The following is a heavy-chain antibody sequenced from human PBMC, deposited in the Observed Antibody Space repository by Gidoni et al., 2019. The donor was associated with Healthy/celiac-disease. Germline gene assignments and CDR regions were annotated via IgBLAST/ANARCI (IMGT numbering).Heavy chain of an antibody. CDR1: GFTFSSYG. CDR2: ISYDGSNK. J-gene: IGHJ3*02. Sequence: QVQLVESGGGVVQPGRSLRLSCAASGFTFSSYGMHWVRQAPGKGLEWVAVISYDGSNKYYADSVKGRFTIPRDNSKNTLYLQMNSLRAEDTAVYYCAKGTWERWPRGGDAFDIWGQGTMVTVSS. CDR3: AKGTWERWPRGGDAFDI. V-gene: IGHV3-30*18. D-gene: IGHD3-16*01.